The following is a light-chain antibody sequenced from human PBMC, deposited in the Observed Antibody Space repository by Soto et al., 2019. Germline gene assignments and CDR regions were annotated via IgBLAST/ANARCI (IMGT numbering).Light chain of an antibody. CDR2: GAS. Sequence: EIVLTQLPDTLSLSPGERATLSCMASQSVSSSSLAWYQQRRGQAPRLLIHGASSRATGIPDRFSGSGSGTDFTLTISRLEPEDFAVYYCQQYGSSPRTFGQGTKVDIK. V-gene: IGKV3-20*01. J-gene: IGKJ1*01. CDR3: QQYGSSPRT. CDR1: QSVSSSS.